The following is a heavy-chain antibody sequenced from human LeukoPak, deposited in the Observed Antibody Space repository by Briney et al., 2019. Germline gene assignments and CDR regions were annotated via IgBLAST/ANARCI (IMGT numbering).Heavy chain of an antibody. J-gene: IGHJ6*03. Sequence: GASVKVSCKASGYTFSSYDINWVRQATGQGLEWMGWMNPNSGKTGYAQKFQGRVTMTRNTSISTAYMELSSLRSEDTAVYYCARGPTQVVVLGYYYMDVWGQGTTVTVSS. D-gene: IGHD2-2*01. CDR2: MNPNSGKT. CDR3: ARGPTQVVVLGYYYMDV. V-gene: IGHV1-8*01. CDR1: GYTFSSYD.